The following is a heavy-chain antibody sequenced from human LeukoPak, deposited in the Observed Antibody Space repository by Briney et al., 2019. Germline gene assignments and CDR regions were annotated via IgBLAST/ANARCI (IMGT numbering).Heavy chain of an antibody. V-gene: IGHV4-38-2*02. CDR2: IYHSGST. CDR3: ARGYSSSWYFNWFDP. Sequence: SEALSLTCTVSGYSISSGYYWGWIRQPPGKGLEWIGNIYHSGSTFYNPSLKSRVTISVDTSKNQFSLKLSSVTAADTAVYYCARGYSSSWYFNWFDPWGQGTLVTVSS. J-gene: IGHJ5*02. D-gene: IGHD6-13*01. CDR1: GYSISSGYY.